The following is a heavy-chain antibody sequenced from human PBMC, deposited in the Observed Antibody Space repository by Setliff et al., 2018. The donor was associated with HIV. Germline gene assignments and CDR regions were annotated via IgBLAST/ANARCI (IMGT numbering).Heavy chain of an antibody. CDR3: ARGQGCGGGCHYAFDM. J-gene: IGHJ3*02. CDR2: FYHTGIT. CDR1: GGSISSTNW. V-gene: IGHV4-4*02. D-gene: IGHD2-21*01. Sequence: SETLSLTCAVSGGSISSTNWWRWVRQPAGKGLEWIGEFYHTGITNYNPSLKSRVTISVDKSKNQFSLKLSSVTAADTAVYYCARGQGCGGGCHYAFDMWGQGTMVTVSS.